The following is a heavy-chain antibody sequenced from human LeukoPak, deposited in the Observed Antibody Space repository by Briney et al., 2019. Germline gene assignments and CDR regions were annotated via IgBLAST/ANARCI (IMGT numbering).Heavy chain of an antibody. CDR2: INHSGST. CDR3: ARYIVVVPAAPYFDY. J-gene: IGHJ4*02. V-gene: IGHV4-34*01. D-gene: IGHD2-2*01. Sequence: PSETLSLTCAVYGGSFSGYYWSWIRQPPGKGLEWIGEINHSGSTNYNPSLKSRVTISVDTSENQFSLKLSSVTAADTAVYYCARYIVVVPAAPYFDYWGQGTLVTVSS. CDR1: GGSFSGYY.